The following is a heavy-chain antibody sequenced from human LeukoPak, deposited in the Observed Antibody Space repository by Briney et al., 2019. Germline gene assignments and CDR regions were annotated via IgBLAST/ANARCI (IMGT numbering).Heavy chain of an antibody. CDR3: ARDSGRFRLDY. D-gene: IGHD6-19*01. J-gene: IGHJ4*02. Sequence: GGSLRLSCAASGFTFRSSWMIWVRQAPGKGLEWVASINEDGSEKYYVDSVKGRFTVSRDNARNSLYVQMNSLRVEDTAFYYCARDSGRFRLDYWGQGSLVTVSS. V-gene: IGHV3-7*01. CDR1: GFTFRSSW. CDR2: INEDGSEK.